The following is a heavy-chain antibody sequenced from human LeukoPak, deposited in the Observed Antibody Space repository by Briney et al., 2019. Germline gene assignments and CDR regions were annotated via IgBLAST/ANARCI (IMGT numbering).Heavy chain of an antibody. Sequence: SVKVSCKASGGTFSSYAISWVRQAPGQGLEWMGGIIPIFGTANYAQKFQGRVTITADESTSTAYMELSSLRSEDTAVYYCAPTYYDFWSGYYDGWFDPWGQGTLVTVSS. V-gene: IGHV1-69*13. J-gene: IGHJ5*02. CDR3: APTYYDFWSGYYDGWFDP. CDR1: GGTFSSYA. CDR2: IIPIFGTA. D-gene: IGHD3-3*01.